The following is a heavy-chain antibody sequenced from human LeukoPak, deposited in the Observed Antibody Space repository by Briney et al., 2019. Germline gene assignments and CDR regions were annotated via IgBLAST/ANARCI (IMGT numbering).Heavy chain of an antibody. CDR3: ARGLSSSWYNWFDP. CDR2: INPNSGGT. Sequence: ASVKVSCKASGYTFTSYGISWVRQAPGQGLEWMGWINPNSGGTNYAQKFQGRVTMTRDTSISTAYMELSSLRSEDTAVYYCARGLSSSWYNWFDPWGQGTLVTVSS. CDR1: GYTFTSYG. V-gene: IGHV1-8*02. D-gene: IGHD6-13*01. J-gene: IGHJ5*02.